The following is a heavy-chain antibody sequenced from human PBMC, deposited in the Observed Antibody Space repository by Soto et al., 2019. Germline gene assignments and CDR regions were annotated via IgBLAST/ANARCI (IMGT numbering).Heavy chain of an antibody. CDR2: ITSSSDTI. CDR3: ARDLGSSWYPEYFQH. D-gene: IGHD6-13*01. CDR1: GFTFSSFH. V-gene: IGHV3-48*01. Sequence: PGGSLRLSCAASGFTFSSFHMNWVRQAPGRGLEWVAYITSSSDTIYYSDSVKGRFTISRDNGRNSLFLQMNSLRAEDTAVYYCARDLGSSWYPEYFQHWGQGTLVTVSS. J-gene: IGHJ1*01.